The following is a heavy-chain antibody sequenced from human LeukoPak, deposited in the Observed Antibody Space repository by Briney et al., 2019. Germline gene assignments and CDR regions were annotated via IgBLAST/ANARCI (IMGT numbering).Heavy chain of an antibody. J-gene: IGHJ6*02. CDR1: GFTFNTYG. Sequence: GGSLRLSCAASGFTFNTYGMHWVRQAPGKGLEWVAVIWYDGSNKYYADSVKGRFTISRDNSKNTLYLQMNSLRAEDTAVYYCARDLSYPTVYGMDVWGQGTTVTVSS. CDR3: ARDLSYPTVYGMDV. V-gene: IGHV3-33*01. D-gene: IGHD2/OR15-2a*01. CDR2: IWYDGSNK.